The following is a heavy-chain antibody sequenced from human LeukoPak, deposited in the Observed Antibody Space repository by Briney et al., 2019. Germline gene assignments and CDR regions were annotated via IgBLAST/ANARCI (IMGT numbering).Heavy chain of an antibody. CDR2: IYYGGST. J-gene: IGHJ4*02. CDR1: DGSIIGNY. V-gene: IGHV4-59*01. Sequence: SETLSLTCTVSDGSIIGNYWSWIRQPPVKGLEWIGYIYYGGSTKYNPSLKRRVSISVDTSKNQFSLKLSSVTPADTAVYFCARVIVGPSTLYYFDYWGQGALVTVSS. CDR3: ARVIVGPSTLYYFDY. D-gene: IGHD1-26*01.